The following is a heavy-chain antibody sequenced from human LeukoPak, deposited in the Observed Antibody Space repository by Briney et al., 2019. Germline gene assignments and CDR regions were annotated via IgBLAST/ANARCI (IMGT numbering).Heavy chain of an antibody. D-gene: IGHD5-18*01. CDR2: INPSGGST. CDR3: ARGTTSSYGRGNWFDP. V-gene: IGHV1-46*01. Sequence: GASVKVSCKASGYTFTSYYMHWVRQAPGQGLEWMGIINPSGGSTSYAQKFQGRVTMTRDTSTSTVYMEPSSLRSEDTAVHYCARGTTSSYGRGNWFDPWGQGTLVTVSS. J-gene: IGHJ5*02. CDR1: GYTFTSYY.